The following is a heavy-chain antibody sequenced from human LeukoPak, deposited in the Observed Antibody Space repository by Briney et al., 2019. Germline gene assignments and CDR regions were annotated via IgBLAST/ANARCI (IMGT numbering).Heavy chain of an antibody. Sequence: PGRSLRLSCAASGFTFSSYAMHWVRQAPGKGLEWVAVISYDGSNKYYADSVKGRFTISRDNSKNTLYLQMNSLRAEDTAVYYCARSVIAVAGIDYWGQGTLVTVSS. V-gene: IGHV3-30*04. CDR2: ISYDGSNK. J-gene: IGHJ4*02. CDR3: ARSVIAVAGIDY. D-gene: IGHD6-19*01. CDR1: GFTFSSYA.